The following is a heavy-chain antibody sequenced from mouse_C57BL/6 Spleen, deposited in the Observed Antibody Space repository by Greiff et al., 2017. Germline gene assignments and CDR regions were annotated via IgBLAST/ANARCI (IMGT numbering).Heavy chain of an antibody. D-gene: IGHD2-3*01. J-gene: IGHJ2*01. V-gene: IGHV1-69*01. CDR1: GYTFTSYW. CDR3: ARGDGYNGFDY. Sequence: QVQLQQPGAELVMPGASVKLSCKASGYTFTSYWMHWVKQRPGQGLEWIGEIDPSDSYTNYNQKFKGKSTLTVDKSSSTAYMQLSSLTSEDSAVYYCARGDGYNGFDYWGQGTTLTVSS. CDR2: IDPSDSYT.